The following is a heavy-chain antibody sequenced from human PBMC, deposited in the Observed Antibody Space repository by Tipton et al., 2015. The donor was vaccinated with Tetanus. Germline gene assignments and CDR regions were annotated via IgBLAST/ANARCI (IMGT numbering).Heavy chain of an antibody. CDR1: GFTFSSYG. D-gene: IGHD7-27*01. V-gene: IGHV3-30*18. CDR3: AKGHWGLGY. Sequence: SLRLSCTASGFTFSSYGMHWVCQAPGKGLEWVAVISYDGSNKYYADSVKGRFTISRDNSKNTLYLQMNSLRAEDTAVYYCAKGHWGLGYWGQGTLVTVSS. J-gene: IGHJ4*02. CDR2: ISYDGSNK.